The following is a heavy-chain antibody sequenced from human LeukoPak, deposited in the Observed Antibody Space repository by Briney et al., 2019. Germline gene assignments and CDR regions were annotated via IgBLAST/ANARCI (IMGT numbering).Heavy chain of an antibody. D-gene: IGHD3-22*01. CDR2: IYYCGSK. Sequence: SETLSLLCSVSGRSISSYYWRWIRQLPAKEREGIGYIYYCGSKHYNPSLKSRVTILVDTAKNQYSLKLSSVSAADTAVYYCARGGDYYDSSGIKYAFDIWGQGTMVTVSS. CDR1: GRSISSYY. J-gene: IGHJ3*02. CDR3: ARGGDYYDSSGIKYAFDI. V-gene: IGHV4-59*01.